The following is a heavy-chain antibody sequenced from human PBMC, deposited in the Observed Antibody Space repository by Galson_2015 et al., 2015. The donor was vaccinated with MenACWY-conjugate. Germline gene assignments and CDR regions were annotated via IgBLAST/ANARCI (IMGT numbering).Heavy chain of an antibody. CDR1: GYTFTSYY. D-gene: IGHD3-22*01. V-gene: IGHV1-46*01. CDR3: AREDVRLFSSGYGGGSLDP. Sequence: QSGAEVKKPGESLKISCKASGYTFTSYYMHWVRQAPGQGLEWMGIINPSGGSTSYAQKFQGRVTMTRDTSTSTVYMELSSLRSEDTAVYYCAREDVRLFSSGYGGGSLDPWGQGTLVTVSS. J-gene: IGHJ5*02. CDR2: INPSGGST.